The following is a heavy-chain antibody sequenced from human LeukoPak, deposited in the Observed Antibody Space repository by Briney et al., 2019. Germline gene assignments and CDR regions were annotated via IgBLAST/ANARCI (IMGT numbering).Heavy chain of an antibody. D-gene: IGHD6-13*01. CDR3: AKTQSSSWYYFDY. Sequence: PGGSLRLSCAASGFTFSSYSMNWVRQAPGKGLEWVAVISYDGGTKYYADSVKGRLTISRDNSKNTLYLQMNSLRAEDTAVYYCAKTQSSSWYYFDYWGQGTLVTVSS. J-gene: IGHJ4*02. CDR2: ISYDGGTK. V-gene: IGHV3-30*18. CDR1: GFTFSSYS.